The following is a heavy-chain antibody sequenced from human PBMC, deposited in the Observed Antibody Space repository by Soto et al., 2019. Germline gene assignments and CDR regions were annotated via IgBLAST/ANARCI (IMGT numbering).Heavy chain of an antibody. D-gene: IGHD2-2*01. CDR3: ARSIVVVPAAIPGGFYYFDY. V-gene: IGHV4-31*02. Sequence: SWTVSDGSISSGGDYWSWNRQHPGKGLEWIGYIYYSGSTYYNPSLKSRVTISVDTSKNQFSLKLSSVTAADTAVYYCARSIVVVPAAIPGGFYYFDYWGQGTLVTVSS. CDR2: IYYSGST. J-gene: IGHJ4*02. CDR1: DGSISSGGDY.